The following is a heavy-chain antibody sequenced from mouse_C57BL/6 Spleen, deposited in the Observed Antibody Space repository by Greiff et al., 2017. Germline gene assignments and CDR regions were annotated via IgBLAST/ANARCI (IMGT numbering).Heavy chain of an antibody. CDR3: ASITTVVATGDYAMDY. CDR1: GYAFSSYW. Sequence: QVQLQQSGAELVKPGASVKISCKASGYAFSSYWMNWVKQRPGKGLEWIGQIYPGDGDTNYNGKFKGKATLTADQSSSTAYMQLSSLTSEDSAVYFCASITTVVATGDYAMDYWGQGTSVTVSS. J-gene: IGHJ4*01. V-gene: IGHV1-80*01. D-gene: IGHD1-1*01. CDR2: IYPGDGDT.